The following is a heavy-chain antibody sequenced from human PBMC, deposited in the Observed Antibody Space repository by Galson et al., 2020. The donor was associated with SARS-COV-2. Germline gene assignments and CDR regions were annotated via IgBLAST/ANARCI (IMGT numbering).Heavy chain of an antibody. CDR1: GFTFSSYS. Sequence: TGGSLRLSCAASGFTFSSYSMNWVRQAPGKGLEWVSSISSSSSYIYYADSVKGRFTISRDNAKNSLYLQMNSLRAEDTAVYYCARDAPDTAMVNDYWGQGTLVTVSS. V-gene: IGHV3-21*01. J-gene: IGHJ4*02. CDR2: ISSSSSYI. D-gene: IGHD5-18*01. CDR3: ARDAPDTAMVNDY.